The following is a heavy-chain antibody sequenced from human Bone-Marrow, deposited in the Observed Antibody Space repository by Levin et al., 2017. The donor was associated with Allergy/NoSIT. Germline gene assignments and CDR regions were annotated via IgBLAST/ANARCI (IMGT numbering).Heavy chain of an antibody. CDR3: AREVPPPYRSLDS. CDR2: IKPDGNER. CDR1: GFTLSDYW. J-gene: IGHJ4*02. D-gene: IGHD6-19*01. Sequence: GESLKISCVVSGFTLSDYWMSWVRQAPGKGLEWVANIKPDGNERYYVDSVECRFTISRDNSKNSVYLEMNGLTVDATAVYFCAREVPPPYRSLDSWGQGILIAVS. V-gene: IGHV3-7*01.